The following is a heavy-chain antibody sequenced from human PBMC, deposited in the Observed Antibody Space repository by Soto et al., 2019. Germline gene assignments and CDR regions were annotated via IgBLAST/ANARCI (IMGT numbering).Heavy chain of an antibody. D-gene: IGHD6-19*01. V-gene: IGHV6-1*01. CDR2: TYYRSKWYN. CDR1: GDSVSSNSAA. Sequence: SQTLSLTCAISGDSVSSNSAAWNWIRQSPSRGLEWLGRTYYRSKWYNDYAESVKSRITINPDTSKNQFTLQLDSETPEDTAVYYCARDGRVSGWDNWFDPWGQGTLVTVSS. CDR3: ARDGRVSGWDNWFDP. J-gene: IGHJ5*02.